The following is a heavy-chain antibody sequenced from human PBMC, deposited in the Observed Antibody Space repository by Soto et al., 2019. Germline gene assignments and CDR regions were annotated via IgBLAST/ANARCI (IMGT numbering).Heavy chain of an antibody. Sequence: QVQLVQSGAEVKKPGASVKVSCKASGYTFTSYGISWVRQAPGQGLEWMGWISAYNGNTNYAQKLQGRVTMTTDTXXSXAXXELRSLRSDDTAVYYCARIRQEYDSSGYYTDAFDIWGQGTMVTVSS. CDR2: ISAYNGNT. CDR3: ARIRQEYDSSGYYTDAFDI. V-gene: IGHV1-18*01. J-gene: IGHJ3*02. D-gene: IGHD3-22*01. CDR1: GYTFTSYG.